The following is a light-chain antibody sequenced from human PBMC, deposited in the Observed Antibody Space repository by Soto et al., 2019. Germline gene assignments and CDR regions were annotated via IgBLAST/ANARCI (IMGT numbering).Light chain of an antibody. J-gene: IGKJ1*01. CDR3: QQYGSSPPRT. Sequence: DIVLTQSPGTLSLSPGDRATLSCRASQSVSTSYLAWYQQKPGQAPRLLIYGASSRATGVPDRFSGSGSGADFTLSISRLEPEDFAVYYCQQYGSSPPRTFGQGTKV. CDR1: QSVSTSY. CDR2: GAS. V-gene: IGKV3-20*01.